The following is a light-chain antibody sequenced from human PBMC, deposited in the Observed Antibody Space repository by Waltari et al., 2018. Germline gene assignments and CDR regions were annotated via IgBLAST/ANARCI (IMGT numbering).Light chain of an antibody. CDR3: QQYNSSPWT. CDR1: QSVNSN. CDR2: GAS. V-gene: IGKV3-15*01. J-gene: IGKJ1*01. Sequence: EIVMTHAPATLSVSHGERATLACSASQSVNSNLAWYQQNPGQAPRLLIYGASTRATGIPARFSGSGSGTEFTLTISSLQSEDLAVYYCQQYNSSPWTFGEGTKVEIK.